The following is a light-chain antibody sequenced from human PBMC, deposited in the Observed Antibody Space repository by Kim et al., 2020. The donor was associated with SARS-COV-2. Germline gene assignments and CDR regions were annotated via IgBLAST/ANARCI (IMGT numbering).Light chain of an antibody. CDR2: GAS. Sequence: EVVMTQSPATLSLSPGERATLSCRASQSVNTNLAWYQQQPGQAPRLLIYGASTRATDTPARFSGSGSGTEFTLIISSLQSEDIAVYYCQQYDNWPPYTFGQGTKLEI. V-gene: IGKV3-15*01. CDR1: QSVNTN. J-gene: IGKJ2*01. CDR3: QQYDNWPPYT.